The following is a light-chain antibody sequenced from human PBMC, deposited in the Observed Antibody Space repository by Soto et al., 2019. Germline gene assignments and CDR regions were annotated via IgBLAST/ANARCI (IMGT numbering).Light chain of an antibody. Sequence: EIVLTQSPATLSLSPGERATLSCRASQSVSSFLAWYQQKPGQAPRLLIYETFNRATGVPARFSGSGSGTEFTLTISSLQSEDFAVYYCQQYNNWPITFGQGTRLEIK. CDR3: QQYNNWPIT. V-gene: IGKV3-11*01. CDR1: QSVSSF. J-gene: IGKJ5*01. CDR2: ETF.